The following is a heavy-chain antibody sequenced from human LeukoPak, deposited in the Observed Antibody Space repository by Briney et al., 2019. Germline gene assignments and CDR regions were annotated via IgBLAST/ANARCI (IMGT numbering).Heavy chain of an antibody. Sequence: ASVKVSCKVSGYSLSELTMHWVRHAPGKGLEWMGGFDPGMAETIYAEKFQGRITMTEDTSTDTAYMELSSQRSEDTAVYYCAPGCEYGLLDYWGLGTLVTVSS. CDR3: APGCEYGLLDY. CDR1: GYSLSELT. CDR2: FDPGMAET. V-gene: IGHV1-24*01. J-gene: IGHJ4*02. D-gene: IGHD4-17*01.